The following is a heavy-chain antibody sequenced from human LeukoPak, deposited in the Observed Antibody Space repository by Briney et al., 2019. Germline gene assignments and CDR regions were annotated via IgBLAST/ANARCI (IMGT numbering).Heavy chain of an antibody. D-gene: IGHD3-16*02. CDR1: GFTFSSYA. V-gene: IGHV3-23*01. CDR2: ISGSGGST. CDR3: ANVESYDYVWGSYRYAASGDY. J-gene: IGHJ4*02. Sequence: GGSLRLSCAASGFTFSSYAMSWVRQAPGKGLEWVSAISGSGGSTYYADSVKGRFTISRDNSKNTLYLQMNSLRAEDTAVYYCANVESYDYVWGSYRYAASGDYWGQGTLVTVSS.